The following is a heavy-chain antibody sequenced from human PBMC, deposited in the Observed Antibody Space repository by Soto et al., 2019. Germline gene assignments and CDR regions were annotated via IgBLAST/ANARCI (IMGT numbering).Heavy chain of an antibody. CDR1: GYTFTSYG. CDR2: ISAYNGNT. CDR3: ASQEGVVVVAALDY. V-gene: IGHV1-18*01. J-gene: IGHJ4*02. Sequence: ASVKVSCKASGYTFTSYGISWVRQAPGQGLEWMGWISAYNGNTNYAQKLQGRVTMTTDTSTSTAYMELRSLRSDDTAVYYCASQEGVVVVAALDYWGQGTLVTVSS. D-gene: IGHD2-15*01.